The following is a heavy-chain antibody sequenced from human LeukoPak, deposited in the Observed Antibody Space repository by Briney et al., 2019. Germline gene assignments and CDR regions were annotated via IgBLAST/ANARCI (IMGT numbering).Heavy chain of an antibody. Sequence: ASVKVSCKASGYTFTSYAMHWVRQDPGQRLEWMGWINAGNGNTKYSQKFQGRVTITRDTSASTAYMELSSLRSEDTAVYYCARVGDGGYDIAFDYWGQGTLVTVSS. D-gene: IGHD5-12*01. V-gene: IGHV1-3*01. CDR1: GYTFTSYA. J-gene: IGHJ4*02. CDR2: INAGNGNT. CDR3: ARVGDGGYDIAFDY.